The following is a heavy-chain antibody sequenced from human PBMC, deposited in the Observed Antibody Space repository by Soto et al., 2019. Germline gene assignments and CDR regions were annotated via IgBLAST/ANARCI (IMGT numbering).Heavy chain of an antibody. CDR2: FSWNSGSI. CDR3: AKGGRGYDYFDY. D-gene: IGHD5-12*01. J-gene: IGHJ4*02. CDR1: GFTFDDYA. Sequence: EVQLVESGGGLVQPGRSLRLSCAASGFTFDDYAMHWVRQAPGKGLEWVSGFSWNSGSIGYAVSVKGRFTISRDNAKNSLYLQMNSLRAEDTALYYCAKGGRGYDYFDYWGQGTLVTVSS. V-gene: IGHV3-9*01.